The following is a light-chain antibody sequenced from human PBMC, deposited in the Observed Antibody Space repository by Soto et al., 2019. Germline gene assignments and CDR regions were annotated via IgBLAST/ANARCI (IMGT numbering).Light chain of an antibody. V-gene: IGKV1-5*01. Sequence: DIQMTQSPSTLSASVGDRVTITCRASQSIRSWLAWYQQKRGKAPKLXIYDASSLESGVPSRFSGSGSGTEFTLTITSLQPDDFATYYCQQYNSYTWTFGQGTKVDIK. CDR1: QSIRSW. CDR3: QQYNSYTWT. CDR2: DAS. J-gene: IGKJ1*01.